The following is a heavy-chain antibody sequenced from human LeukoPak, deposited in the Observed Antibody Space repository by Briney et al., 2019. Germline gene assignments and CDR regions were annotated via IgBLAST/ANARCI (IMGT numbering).Heavy chain of an antibody. V-gene: IGHV3-23*01. J-gene: IGHJ6*02. Sequence: GGSLRLSCAASGFTFSSYVMSWVRQAPGKGLEWVSAISDTGGDTYYADSVRGRFSISRDNSKSTVYLQMNSLRAEDTAVYYCALSSSWSDYYYGMDVWGQGTTVTVSS. CDR1: GFTFSSYV. CDR2: ISDTGGDT. D-gene: IGHD6-13*01. CDR3: ALSSSWSDYYYGMDV.